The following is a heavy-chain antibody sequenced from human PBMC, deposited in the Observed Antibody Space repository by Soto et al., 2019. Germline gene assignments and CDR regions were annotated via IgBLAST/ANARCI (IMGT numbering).Heavy chain of an antibody. CDR2: ICHDGNNK. D-gene: IGHD1-26*01. CDR1: GFTFSNYG. V-gene: IGHV3-33*01. J-gene: IGHJ6*02. Sequence: GGSLRLSCAASGFTFSNYGMHWVRQAPGKGLEWVSIICHDGNNKYYADSVRGRFIISIDNSKNRLYLQMNSLRAEDTAVYYCASELVGASGSYGLDXWGQGTPVTVS. CDR3: ASELVGASGSYGLDX.